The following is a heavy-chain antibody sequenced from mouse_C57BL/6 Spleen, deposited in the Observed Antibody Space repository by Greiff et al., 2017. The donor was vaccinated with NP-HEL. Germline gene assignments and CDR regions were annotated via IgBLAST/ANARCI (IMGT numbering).Heavy chain of an antibody. J-gene: IGHJ4*01. Sequence: VQLQQPGAELVRPGSSVKLSCKASGYTFTSYWMHWVKQRPRQGLEWIGNIDPSDSDTHYNPKFKDKATLTVDKSSSTAYLQLSSLTSEDSAVYYCARADSSGYYYAMDYWGQGTAVTVSS. CDR3: ARADSSGYYYAMDY. D-gene: IGHD3-2*02. CDR2: IDPSDSDT. V-gene: IGHV1-52*01. CDR1: GYTFTSYW.